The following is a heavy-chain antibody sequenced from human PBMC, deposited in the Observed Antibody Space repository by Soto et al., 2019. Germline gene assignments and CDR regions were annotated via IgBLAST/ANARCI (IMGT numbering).Heavy chain of an antibody. CDR3: ARQSGNSRVDAFDI. V-gene: IGHV4-39*01. J-gene: IGHJ3*02. CDR1: GGSISSSSYY. Sequence: QLQLQESGPGLVKPSETLSLTCIVSGGSISSSSYYWGWIRQPPGKGLEWIGSIYYSGSTYYNPSLKSRVTISVDTSKNQFSLKLSSVTAADTAVYYCARQSGNSRVDAFDIWGQGTMVTVSS. D-gene: IGHD3-3*01. CDR2: IYYSGST.